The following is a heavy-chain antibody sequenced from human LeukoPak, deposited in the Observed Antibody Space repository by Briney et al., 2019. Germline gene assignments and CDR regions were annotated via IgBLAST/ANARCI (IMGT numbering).Heavy chain of an antibody. D-gene: IGHD3-9*01. CDR2: ISSSRSYI. CDR3: ARVGHNTYYDILTGPDY. CDR1: GFTFSSYS. Sequence: GGSLRLSCAASGFTFSSYSMNWVRQAPGKGLEWVSSISSSRSYIFYADSVKGRFTISRDNAKNSLYLQMNSLRAEDTAVYYCARVGHNTYYDILTGPDYWGQGTLVTVPS. V-gene: IGHV3-21*01. J-gene: IGHJ4*02.